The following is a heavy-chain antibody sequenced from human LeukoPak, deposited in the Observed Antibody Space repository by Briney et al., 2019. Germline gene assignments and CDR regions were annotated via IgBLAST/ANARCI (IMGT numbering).Heavy chain of an antibody. CDR3: AKARGTTVTTSFDY. D-gene: IGHD4-17*01. CDR1: GFTFSSYG. Sequence: GGSLRLSCEPSGFTFSSYGMHWVRQAPGKGLEWVAIIWYDGSNKYYADSVRGRFTISRDDSKNTLYLQMNSLRVEDTAVYYCAKARGTTVTTSFDYWGQGTLVTVSS. V-gene: IGHV3-33*06. CDR2: IWYDGSNK. J-gene: IGHJ4*02.